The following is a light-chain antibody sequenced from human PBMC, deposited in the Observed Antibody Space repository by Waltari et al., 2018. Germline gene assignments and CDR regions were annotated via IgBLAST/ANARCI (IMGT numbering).Light chain of an antibody. CDR2: ANT. CDR3: QSYDSSLSGVV. V-gene: IGLV1-40*01. CDR1: SSKIAAGYD. J-gene: IGLJ2*01. Sequence: QSVLTHPPSVSAPAGHRVTLSCTGSSSKIAAGYDAQWYQHLPGAAPELLIAANTNRPSGVPDRISASKSGTSASLAITGLQAADEAVYYCQSYDSSLSGVVFSGGTKLTVL.